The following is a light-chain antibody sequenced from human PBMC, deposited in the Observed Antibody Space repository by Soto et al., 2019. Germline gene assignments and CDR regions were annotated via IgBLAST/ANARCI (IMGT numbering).Light chain of an antibody. CDR3: NSYTTLSNRV. V-gene: IGLV2-14*01. CDR2: EVS. Sequence: QSALTQPASVSGSPGQSITISCTGSSSDVGGYNYVSWYQQHPGKAPKLLLYEVSTRPSGVSNRFSGSKSGNTASLTISGLQPEDEADYYCNSYTTLSNRVFGTGTKVTVL. J-gene: IGLJ1*01. CDR1: SSDVGGYNY.